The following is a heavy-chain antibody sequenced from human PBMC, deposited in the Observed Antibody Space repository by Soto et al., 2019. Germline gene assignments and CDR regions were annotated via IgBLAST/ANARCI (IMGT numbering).Heavy chain of an antibody. CDR3: ARAVRDCSSTSCPSPRLDY. J-gene: IGHJ4*02. CDR1: GYTFTSYY. D-gene: IGHD2-2*01. V-gene: IGHV1-46*01. CDR2: INPSGGST. Sequence: GASVKVSCKASGYTFTSYYMHWVRQAPGQGLEWMGIINPSGGSTSYAQKFQGRVTMTRDTSTSTVYMELSSLRSEDTAVYYCARAVRDCSSTSCPSPRLDYWGQGTLVTVSS.